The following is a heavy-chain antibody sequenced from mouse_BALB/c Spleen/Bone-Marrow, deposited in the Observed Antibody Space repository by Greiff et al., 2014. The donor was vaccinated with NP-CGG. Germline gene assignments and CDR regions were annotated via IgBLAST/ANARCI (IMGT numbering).Heavy chain of an antibody. CDR3: ARQITTVDYAMDY. CDR2: INPSTGYT. Sequence: QVQLQQPGAELAKPGASVKMSCKASGYTFISYWMHWVKQRPGQGLEWIGYINPSTGYTEYNQKFKDKATLTADKSSSTAYMQLSSLTSEDSAVYYCARQITTVDYAMDYWGQGTSVTVSS. V-gene: IGHV1-7*01. CDR1: GYTFISYW. D-gene: IGHD1-1*01. J-gene: IGHJ4*01.